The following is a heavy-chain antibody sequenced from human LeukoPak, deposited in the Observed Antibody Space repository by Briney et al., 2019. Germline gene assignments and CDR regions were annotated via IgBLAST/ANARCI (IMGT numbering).Heavy chain of an antibody. CDR1: GISLSNYA. D-gene: IGHD3-10*01. Sequence: PGGSLRLSCVVSGISLSNYAMTWVRQAPGKGLEWVSYIGERGGSTNYADSVKGRFTISRDTSLNTLYLQMNNLRAEDTAVYFCAKRGVVIRGILVIGYHQEAYHYDFWGQGVLVTVSS. J-gene: IGHJ4*02. CDR2: IGERGGST. V-gene: IGHV3-23*01. CDR3: AKRGVVIRGILVIGYHQEAYHYDF.